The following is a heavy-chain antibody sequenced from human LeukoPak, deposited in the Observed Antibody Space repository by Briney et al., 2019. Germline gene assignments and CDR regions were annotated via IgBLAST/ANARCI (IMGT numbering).Heavy chain of an antibody. Sequence: ASVKVSCKASGYTFTGYYMHWVRQAPGQGLEWMGWINPNSGGTNYAQKFQGRVTMTRDTSTSTAYMELSRLRSDDTAVYYCARGRRIAARPGGTFDYWGQGTLVTVSS. D-gene: IGHD6-6*01. J-gene: IGHJ4*02. CDR1: GYTFTGYY. V-gene: IGHV1-2*02. CDR3: ARGRRIAARPGGTFDY. CDR2: INPNSGGT.